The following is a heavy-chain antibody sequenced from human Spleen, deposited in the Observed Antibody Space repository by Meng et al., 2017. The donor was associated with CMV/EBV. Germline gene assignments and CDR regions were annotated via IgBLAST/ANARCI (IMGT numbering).Heavy chain of an antibody. V-gene: IGHV3-13*01. D-gene: IGHD1-1*01. CDR2: IGTLADT. CDR3: ARAPKSTGTSLQDYYGMDV. Sequence: GESLKISCAASGFPFRDYDMHWVRQAAGERLEWVSAIGTLADTFYPGSVKGRFTISRENAKNSLYLQMNSLTAGDTAVYYCARAPKSTGTSLQDYYGMDVWGQGTTVTVSS. CDR1: GFPFRDYD. J-gene: IGHJ6*02.